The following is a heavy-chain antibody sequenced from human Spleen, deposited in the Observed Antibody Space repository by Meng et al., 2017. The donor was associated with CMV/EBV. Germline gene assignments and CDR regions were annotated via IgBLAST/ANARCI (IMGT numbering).Heavy chain of an antibody. CDR2: MNPNSGNT. CDR1: GYTFTSYD. J-gene: IGHJ6*02. CDR3: ASRIAAAGFGYYGMDV. D-gene: IGHD6-13*01. Sequence: ASVKVSCKASGYTFTSYDINWVRQATGQGLEWMGWMNPNSGNTGYAQKFQGRVTITADKSTSTAYMELSSLRSEDTAVYYCASRIAAAGFGYYGMDVWGQGTTVTVSS. V-gene: IGHV1-8*03.